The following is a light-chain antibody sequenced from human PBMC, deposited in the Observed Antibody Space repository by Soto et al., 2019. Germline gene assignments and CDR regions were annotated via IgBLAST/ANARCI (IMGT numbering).Light chain of an antibody. J-gene: IGKJ2*01. CDR2: GAS. V-gene: IGKV3-15*01. CDR3: EQYNKGPPYT. Sequence: EIVMTQSPANLSVSPGERATLSCRASQSVSSNLDWYQQKPGQGPRLLIYGASTRATSIPARFSGSGYGTEFTLTINSLPSEDFAVYNCEQYNKGPPYTFGQVTKLEIK. CDR1: QSVSSN.